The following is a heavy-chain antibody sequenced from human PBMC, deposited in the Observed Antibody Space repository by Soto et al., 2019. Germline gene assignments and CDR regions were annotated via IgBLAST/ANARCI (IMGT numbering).Heavy chain of an antibody. CDR3: ATYLTPSRYYYDSSGSFEP. Sequence: AASVKVSCKVSGYTLTELSMHWFRQAPGKGLEWMGGFDPEDGETIYAQKFQGRVTMTEDTSTDTAYMELSSLRSEDTAVYYCATYLTPSRYYYDSSGSFEPWGQGTMVTVSS. CDR1: GYTLTELS. D-gene: IGHD3-22*01. CDR2: FDPEDGET. J-gene: IGHJ5*02. V-gene: IGHV1-24*01.